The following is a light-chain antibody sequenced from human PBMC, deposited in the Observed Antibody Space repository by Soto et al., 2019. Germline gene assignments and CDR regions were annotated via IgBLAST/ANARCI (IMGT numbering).Light chain of an antibody. CDR1: QDISNY. CDR3: QQYDKLPFT. CDR2: DAS. V-gene: IGKV1-33*01. Sequence: DIQMTQSPSSLSASVGDRVTITCQASQDISNYLNWYQQKPGKAPKLLIYDASNLETGVPSRFSGSGSGTDFTCTISSLQPEDIATYYCQQYDKLPFTFGPGTKVDIK. J-gene: IGKJ3*01.